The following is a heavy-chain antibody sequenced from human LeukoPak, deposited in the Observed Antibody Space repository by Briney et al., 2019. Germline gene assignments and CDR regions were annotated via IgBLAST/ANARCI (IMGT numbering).Heavy chain of an antibody. J-gene: IGHJ4*02. Sequence: GGSLRLSCAASGFTFSSYAMSWVRQAPGKGLEWVSAISGSGGSTYYADSVKGRFTISRDNSKNTLYLQMNSLRAEDTAVYYCAKDSGDTIIVVENYFDYWGQGTLVTVSS. D-gene: IGHD3-22*01. CDR3: AKDSGDTIIVVENYFDY. CDR1: GFTFSSYA. CDR2: ISGSGGST. V-gene: IGHV3-23*01.